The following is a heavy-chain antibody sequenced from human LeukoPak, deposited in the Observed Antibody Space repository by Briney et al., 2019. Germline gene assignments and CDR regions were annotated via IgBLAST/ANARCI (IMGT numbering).Heavy chain of an antibody. V-gene: IGHV1-69*05. D-gene: IGHD3-10*01. CDR1: GGTFSSYA. CDR2: IIPIFGSA. J-gene: IGHJ4*02. CDR3: ARLAGSSVDY. Sequence: ASVKVSCKASGGTFSSYAISWVRQAPGQGLEWMGGIIPIFGSANYAQKFQGRVTITTDESTSTAYMELSSLRSEDTVVYYCARLAGSSVDYWGQGTLVTVSS.